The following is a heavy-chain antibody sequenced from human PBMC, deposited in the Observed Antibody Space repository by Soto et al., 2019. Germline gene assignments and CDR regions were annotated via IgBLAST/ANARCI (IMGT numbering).Heavy chain of an antibody. Sequence: EVQLVESGGGLVKPGGSLRLSCAASGFTFSSYSMNWVRQAPGKGLEWVSSISNSSSYIYYADSVKGRFTISRDNAKNSLYLQMNSLRAEDTAVYYCARGDQLPDFDYWGQGTLVTVSS. CDR1: GFTFSSYS. J-gene: IGHJ4*02. D-gene: IGHD2-2*01. CDR2: ISNSSSYI. V-gene: IGHV3-21*01. CDR3: ARGDQLPDFDY.